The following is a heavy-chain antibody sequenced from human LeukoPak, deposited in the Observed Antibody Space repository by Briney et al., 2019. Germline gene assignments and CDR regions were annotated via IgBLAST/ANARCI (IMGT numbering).Heavy chain of an antibody. CDR1: GYSISSDYY. Sequence: SETLSLTCAVSGYSISSDYYWGWIRQPPGKGLEWIGSIYHSGRTYYNPSLKSRVTISVDTSKNQFSLKLSSVTAADTAVYYRARLEGGCDYWGQGTLVTVSS. V-gene: IGHV4-38-2*01. J-gene: IGHJ4*02. D-gene: IGHD1-1*01. CDR3: ARLEGGCDY. CDR2: IYHSGRT.